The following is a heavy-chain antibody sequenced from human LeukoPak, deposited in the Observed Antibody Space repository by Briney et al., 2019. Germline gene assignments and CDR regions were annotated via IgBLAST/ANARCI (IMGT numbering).Heavy chain of an antibody. J-gene: IGHJ4*02. Sequence: GGSLRLSCAASGFTFSSYAMHWVRQAPGKGLEWVSVIYGGGNIYYADSVKGRFTISRDNSKNTLYLQMNSLRAEDTAVYYCARGAGYNYPYYFDYWGQGTLVTVSS. CDR2: IYGGGNI. D-gene: IGHD5-24*01. CDR1: GFTFSSYA. CDR3: ARGAGYNYPYYFDY. V-gene: IGHV3-53*01.